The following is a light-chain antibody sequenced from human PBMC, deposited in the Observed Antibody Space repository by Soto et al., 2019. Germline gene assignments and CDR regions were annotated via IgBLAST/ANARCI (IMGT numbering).Light chain of an antibody. V-gene: IGKV1-5*03. CDR3: QQSGSPPRT. CDR1: QTICSW. CDR2: RAS. J-gene: IGKJ1*01. Sequence: DIQMTRSPSTLSGSVGDRVTITCRASQTICSWLAWYQQKPGKAPKLLIYRASTLKSGVPSRFSGSGSGTEFTLTISSLQPEDFATYYCQQSGSPPRTFGQGTKVDIK.